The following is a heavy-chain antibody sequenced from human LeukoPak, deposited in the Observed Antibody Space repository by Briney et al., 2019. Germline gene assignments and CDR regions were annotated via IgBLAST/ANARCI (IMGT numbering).Heavy chain of an antibody. V-gene: IGHV1-2*02. J-gene: IGHJ4*02. D-gene: IGHD2-15*01. CDR1: GYTFTDYY. Sequence: ASVKVSCKASGYTFTDYYMHWVRQAPGQGLEYMGWMNPHSGGTDSAQQFQGRVTMTRDTSITTAYLGLSSLRSDDTAVYFCARSTSGYCSGVTCYLDSWGQGTLVTVSS. CDR2: MNPHSGGT. CDR3: ARSTSGYCSGVTCYLDS.